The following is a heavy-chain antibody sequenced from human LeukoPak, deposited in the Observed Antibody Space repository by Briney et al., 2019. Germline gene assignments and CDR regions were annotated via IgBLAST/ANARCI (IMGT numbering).Heavy chain of an antibody. V-gene: IGHV4-30-2*01. CDR1: VGSISSGGYS. CDR2: IYQSGST. J-gene: IGHJ4*02. Sequence: SETLSLTCAVSVGSISSGGYSWSWIRQPPGKGLEWIGYIYQSGSTYYNPSLKSRVTISVYRSKNQFSLNSSSVTAAATAVYYCVRATCHGSGSYYAPRYFDYWGQGTLVTVSS. D-gene: IGHD3-10*01. CDR3: VRATCHGSGSYYAPRYFDY.